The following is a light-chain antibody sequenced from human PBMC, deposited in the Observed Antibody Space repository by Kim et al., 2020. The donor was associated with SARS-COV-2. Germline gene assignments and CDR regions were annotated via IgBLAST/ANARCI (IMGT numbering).Light chain of an antibody. V-gene: IGLV3-21*04. CDR1: NIGSRS. J-gene: IGLJ3*02. CDR2: YDT. Sequence: SYELTQPPSVSVAPGQTASITCGGTNIGSRSVHWYQQKPGQAPMMVISYDTARPSGIPERFSGSNSGNTATLTISRVEAGDEADYYCQVWASGSVHPVVF. CDR3: QVWASGSVHPVV.